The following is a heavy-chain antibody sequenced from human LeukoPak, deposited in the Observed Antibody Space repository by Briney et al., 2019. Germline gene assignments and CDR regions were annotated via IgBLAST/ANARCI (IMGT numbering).Heavy chain of an antibody. Sequence: ASVKVSCKASGYTFTGYYMHWVRQAPGQGLEWMGWINPNSGGTNYAQKFQGRVTMTRDTSIRTAYMELSRLRSDDTAVYYCAREGNYYGSGSAEVWFDPWGQGTLVTVSS. CDR2: INPNSGGT. D-gene: IGHD3-10*01. V-gene: IGHV1-2*02. J-gene: IGHJ5*02. CDR3: AREGNYYGSGSAEVWFDP. CDR1: GYTFTGYY.